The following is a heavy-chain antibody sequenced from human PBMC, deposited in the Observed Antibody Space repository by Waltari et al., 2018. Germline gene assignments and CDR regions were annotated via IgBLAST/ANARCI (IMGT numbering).Heavy chain of an antibody. CDR2: IWYDGSNK. J-gene: IGHJ4*02. CDR1: GFTFSSYG. Sequence: QVQLVESGGGVVQPGRSLRLSCAASGFTFSSYGMHWVRQAPGKGLEWLAVIWYDGSNKYYADSVKGRFTISRDNSKNTLYLQMNSLRAEDMAVYYCASGLGYMDYWGQGTLVTVSS. V-gene: IGHV3-33*01. CDR3: ASGLGYMDY. D-gene: IGHD1-1*01.